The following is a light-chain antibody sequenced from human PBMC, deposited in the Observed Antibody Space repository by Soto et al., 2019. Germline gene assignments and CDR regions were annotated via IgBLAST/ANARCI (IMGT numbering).Light chain of an antibody. CDR3: SSFTSSITPCV. CDR1: SSDVGGHNY. Sequence: QSVLTQPASVSGSPGQSITISCTGTSSDVGGHNYVSWYQQDPGKAPKLMIYEVSNRPSGVSDRFSGSKSGNTASLTISGLQPEYEADYYCSSFTSSITPCVFGTGTKATVL. J-gene: IGLJ1*01. V-gene: IGLV2-14*01. CDR2: EVS.